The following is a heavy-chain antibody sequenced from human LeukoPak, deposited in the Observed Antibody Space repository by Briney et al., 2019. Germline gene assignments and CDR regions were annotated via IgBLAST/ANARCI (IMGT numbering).Heavy chain of an antibody. J-gene: IGHJ4*02. D-gene: IGHD6-6*01. CDR2: IIPIFGTA. CDR1: GGTFSSFA. V-gene: IGHV1-69*06. CDR3: ARGYGQLVLDY. Sequence: SVKVSCKASGGTFSSFAISWVRQAPGQGLEWMGGIIPIFGTANYAQKFQGRVTITADKSTSTAYMELSSLRSEDTAVYYCARGYGQLVLDYWGQGTLVTVSS.